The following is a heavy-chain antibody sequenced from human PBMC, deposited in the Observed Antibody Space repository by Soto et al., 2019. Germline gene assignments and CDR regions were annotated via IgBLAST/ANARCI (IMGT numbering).Heavy chain of an antibody. CDR1: GYTFTSYY. V-gene: IGHV1-46*01. D-gene: IGHD5-12*01. CDR3: AREYVDIVATIFIGGFDY. Sequence: ASVKVSCKASGYTFTSYYMHWVRQAPGQGLEWMGIINPSGGSTSYAQKFQGRVTVTRDTSTSTVYMELSSLRSEDTAVYYCAREYVDIVATIFIGGFDYWGQGTLVTVSS. CDR2: INPSGGST. J-gene: IGHJ4*02.